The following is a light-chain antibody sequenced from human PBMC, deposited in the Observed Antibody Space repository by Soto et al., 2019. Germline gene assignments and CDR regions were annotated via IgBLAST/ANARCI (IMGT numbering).Light chain of an antibody. CDR1: QSVSSSY. CDR2: GAS. CDR3: QQYGSSPPYT. V-gene: IGKV3-20*01. J-gene: IGKJ2*01. Sequence: EIMLTQSPGTLSLSPGERATLSCRASQSVSSSYLAWYQQKPGQAPRLLIYGASNRATGIPDRFSASGSGTDFTLTISRLEPEDFAVYYCQQYGSSPPYTFGQGTKLEIK.